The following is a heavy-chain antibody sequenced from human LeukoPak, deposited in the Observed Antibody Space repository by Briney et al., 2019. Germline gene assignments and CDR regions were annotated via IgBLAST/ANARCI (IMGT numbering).Heavy chain of an antibody. CDR3: ARDDRYSFDY. CDR2: ISSSGSTI. V-gene: IGHV3-48*03. Sequence: GGSLRLSCAASGFTFSSYEMNWVRQAPGKGLEWVSYISSSGSTIYYADSVKDRFTISRDNAKISLYLQMNSLRAEDTAVYYCARDDRYSFDYWGQGTQVTVSS. D-gene: IGHD5-12*01. J-gene: IGHJ4*02. CDR1: GFTFSSYE.